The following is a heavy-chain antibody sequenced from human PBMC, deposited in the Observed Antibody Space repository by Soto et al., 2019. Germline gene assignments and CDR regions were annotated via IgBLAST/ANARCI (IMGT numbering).Heavy chain of an antibody. CDR1: GYTLTELS. CDR2: FDPEDGET. D-gene: IGHD3-22*01. Sequence: GTSVKVSLKVSGYTLTELSMHWVRQAPGKGLDWMGGFDPEDGETIHAQKFQGRVTMTEDTSTDTAYVELSSLRSEDTAVYYCATSHGYYDSSGYYQRYNWFDPWGQGTLVTVSS. V-gene: IGHV1-24*01. J-gene: IGHJ5*02. CDR3: ATSHGYYDSSGYYQRYNWFDP.